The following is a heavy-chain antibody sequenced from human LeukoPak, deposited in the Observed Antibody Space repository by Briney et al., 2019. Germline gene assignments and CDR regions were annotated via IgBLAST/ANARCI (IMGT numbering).Heavy chain of an antibody. D-gene: IGHD6-19*01. J-gene: IGHJ5*02. Sequence: SGTLSLTCTVSGGSASSGSYYWSWIRQPPGKGLEGIGYIYYSGSTNYNPSLKSRVAISVDTSKNQSSLKLSSVPAADTAVYYCAREKSSGWFNWFDPWGQGTLVTVSS. CDR2: IYYSGST. CDR3: AREKSSGWFNWFDP. V-gene: IGHV4-61*01. CDR1: GGSASSGSYY.